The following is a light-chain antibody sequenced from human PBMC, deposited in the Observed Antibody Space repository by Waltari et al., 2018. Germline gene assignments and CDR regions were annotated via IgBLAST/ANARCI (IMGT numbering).Light chain of an antibody. CDR3: QQYNNWPRWT. Sequence: EIVMTQSPATLSVSPGDRATLSCRASQSVSSNLAWYQKTPGQAPRLLIYGASTRATGIPARFSGSGSGTEFTLTISSMQSEDFAVYYCQQYNNWPRWTFGQGTKVEIK. CDR1: QSVSSN. CDR2: GAS. J-gene: IGKJ1*01. V-gene: IGKV3-15*01.